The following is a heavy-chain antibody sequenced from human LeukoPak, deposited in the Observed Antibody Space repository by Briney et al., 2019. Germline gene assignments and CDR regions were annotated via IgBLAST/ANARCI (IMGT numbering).Heavy chain of an antibody. CDR1: GGSISSSSYY. D-gene: IGHD2-21*02. J-gene: IGHJ6*02. CDR3: ARSPPGRDKYYYYYYGMDV. Sequence: SEALSLTCTVSGGSISSSSYYWGWIRQPPGKGLEWIGSIYYSGSSYYNPSLKSRVTISVDTSKNQFSLKLSSVTAADTAVYYCARSPPGRDKYYYYYYGMDVWGQGATVTVSS. V-gene: IGHV4-39*07. CDR2: IYYSGSS.